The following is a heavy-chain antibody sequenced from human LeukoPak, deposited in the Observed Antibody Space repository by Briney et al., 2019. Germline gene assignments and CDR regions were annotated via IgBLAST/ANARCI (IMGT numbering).Heavy chain of an antibody. CDR2: TYYRSKWYN. CDR3: ARFIAVAGMLGYNWFDP. CDR1: GDSVSSNSAA. V-gene: IGHV6-1*01. J-gene: IGHJ5*02. D-gene: IGHD6-19*01. Sequence: SQTLSLTCAISGDSVSSNSAAWNWIRQSPSRGLEWLGRTYYRSKWYNDYAVSVKSRITINPDTSKNQFSLQLNSVTPEDTAVYYCARFIAVAGMLGYNWFDPWGQGTLVTVSS.